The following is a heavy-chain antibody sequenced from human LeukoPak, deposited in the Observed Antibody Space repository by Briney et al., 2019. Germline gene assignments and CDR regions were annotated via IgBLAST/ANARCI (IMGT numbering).Heavy chain of an antibody. D-gene: IGHD6-19*01. CDR3: ARDPLSYSSGWERYFQH. CDR1: GGTFSSYA. CDR2: LIPIFCTA. V-gene: IGHV1-69*05. J-gene: IGHJ1*01. Sequence: SVKVSCKSSGGTFSSYAISWVLQAPGQGLEWMGGLIPIFCTANYAQKFQDRVTSTTDESTRTAYMELSRLRSEDTAVYYCARDPLSYSSGWERYFQHWGQGSLLSVSP.